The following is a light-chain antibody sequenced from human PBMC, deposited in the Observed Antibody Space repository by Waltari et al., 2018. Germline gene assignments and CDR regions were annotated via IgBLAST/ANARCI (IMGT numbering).Light chain of an antibody. V-gene: IGLV4-69*01. J-gene: IGLJ2*01. Sequence: QVVLTQSPSASASLGASVTLTCTLSSGHSSSAIAWHQQQPEKGPRYLMKVNSDGSHNKGDGIPERFSGSSSGAERYLTISGLQSEDEADYYCQTWGTGPRVFGGGTKLTVL. CDR2: VNSDGSH. CDR3: QTWGTGPRV. CDR1: SGHSSSA.